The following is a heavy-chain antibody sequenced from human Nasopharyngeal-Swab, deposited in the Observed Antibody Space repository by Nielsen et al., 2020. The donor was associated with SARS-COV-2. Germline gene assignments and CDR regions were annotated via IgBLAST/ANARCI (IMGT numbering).Heavy chain of an antibody. Sequence: GESLKISCAASGFTFSSYWMSWVRQAPGKGLEWVANIKQDGSEKYYVDSVKGRFTISRDNAKNSLYLQMNSLRAEDTAVYYYARERDGYNSAGFYYYYYMDVWGKGTTVTVSS. CDR3: ARERDGYNSAGFYYYYYMDV. J-gene: IGHJ6*03. CDR1: GFTFSSYW. V-gene: IGHV3-7*01. CDR2: IKQDGSEK. D-gene: IGHD5-24*01.